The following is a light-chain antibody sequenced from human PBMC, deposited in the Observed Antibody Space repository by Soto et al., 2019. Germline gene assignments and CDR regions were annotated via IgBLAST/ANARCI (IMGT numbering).Light chain of an antibody. CDR2: DAS. J-gene: IGKJ1*01. V-gene: IGKV1-5*01. Sequence: DIPMTQSPSTLSASVGDRVTITCRASQSISSWLAWYQQKPWKAPKLLIYDASSLESVVPSRFSGSVSGTEFTLTISSLQPADFATYYCQQYNSYETFGQGTKVAIK. CDR1: QSISSW. CDR3: QQYNSYET.